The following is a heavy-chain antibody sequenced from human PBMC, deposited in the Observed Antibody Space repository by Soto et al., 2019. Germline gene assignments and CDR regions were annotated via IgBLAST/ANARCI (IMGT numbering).Heavy chain of an antibody. CDR3: ARGTAHDYGDPDAFDI. CDR1: GGSISSYY. V-gene: IGHV4-59*01. D-gene: IGHD4-17*01. Sequence: QVQLQESGPGLVKPSETLSLTCTVSGGSISSYYWSWIRQPPGKGLEWIGYIYYSGSTNYNPSLESRVTISVDTSKSQFSRRLSSVTAVDTAVYYCARGTAHDYGDPDAFDIWGQGTMVTVSS. J-gene: IGHJ3*02. CDR2: IYYSGST.